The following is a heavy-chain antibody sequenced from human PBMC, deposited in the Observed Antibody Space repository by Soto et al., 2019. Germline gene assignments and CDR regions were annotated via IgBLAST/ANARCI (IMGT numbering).Heavy chain of an antibody. V-gene: IGHV4-31*03. Sequence: SETLSLTCTVSGGSISRGGYYWSWIRQHPGKGLEWIGYIYYSGSTYYNPSLKSRVTISLDTSKNQFSLKLSSVTAADTAVYCWARALFRFSHGGLRTSCKVDYTSGRSAWAQGTPVT. J-gene: IGHJ4*01. CDR3: ARALFRFSHGGLRTSCKVDYTSGRSA. CDR1: GGSISRGGYY. D-gene: IGHD4-4*01. CDR2: IYYSGST.